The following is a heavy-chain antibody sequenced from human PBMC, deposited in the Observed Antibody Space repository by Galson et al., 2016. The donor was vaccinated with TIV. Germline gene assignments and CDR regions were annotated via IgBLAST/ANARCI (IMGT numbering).Heavy chain of an antibody. CDR2: IDPRSVAT. D-gene: IGHD4-17*01. V-gene: IGHV1-2*02. CDR3: ARARYGDYFDH. Sequence: SVKVSCKASGDTFTGYYVHWVRQAPGQGLEWMGWIDPRSVATNYAQKFQGRVTMTRDTSISTAHMELTRLTPDDTAVDYCARARYGDYFDHWGQGTLVTVSS. CDR1: GDTFTGYY. J-gene: IGHJ4*02.